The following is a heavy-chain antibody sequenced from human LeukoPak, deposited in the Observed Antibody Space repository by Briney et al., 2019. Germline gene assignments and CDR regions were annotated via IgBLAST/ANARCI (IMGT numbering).Heavy chain of an antibody. J-gene: IGHJ4*02. CDR2: INHSGST. CDR1: GGSFSGYY. V-gene: IGHV4-34*01. Sequence: SETLSLTCAVYGGSFSGYYWSWIRQSPGKGLEWIGEINHSGSTNYNPSLKSRVTISVDTSKNQFSLKLSSVTAADTAVYYCARGESEYYFDYWGQGTLVTVSS. CDR3: ARGESEYYFDY.